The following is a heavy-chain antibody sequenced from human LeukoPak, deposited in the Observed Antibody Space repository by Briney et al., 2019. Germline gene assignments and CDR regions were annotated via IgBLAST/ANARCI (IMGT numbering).Heavy chain of an antibody. J-gene: IGHJ6*03. CDR1: GYTFTSYD. CDR2: LNPNSGNT. V-gene: IGHV1-8*01. CDR3: ARGPNYYYHMDV. Sequence: GSVKVSCKASGYTFTSYDIKWVRQATGQGLEWMGWLNPNSGNTGYAQKFQGRVTVTRDTSISTAYMELTGLRSEDTGVYYCARGPNYYYHMDVWGKGTPVTVSS.